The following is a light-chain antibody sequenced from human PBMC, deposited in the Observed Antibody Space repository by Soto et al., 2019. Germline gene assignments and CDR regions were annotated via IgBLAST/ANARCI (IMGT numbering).Light chain of an antibody. Sequence: ELVMTQSPATLSVSPGERVTLSCRARQSVGSYLAWYQQKPGQDPRLLIYGASSRATGIPDRFSGSVSGTDFTLTISRLETEDFAVYYCQQYGSSPRTFGQVTKVDIK. V-gene: IGKV3-20*01. CDR2: GAS. CDR3: QQYGSSPRT. J-gene: IGKJ1*01. CDR1: QSVGSY.